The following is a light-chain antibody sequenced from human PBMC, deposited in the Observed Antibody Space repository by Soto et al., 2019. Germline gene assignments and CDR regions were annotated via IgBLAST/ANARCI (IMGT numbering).Light chain of an antibody. Sequence: MVMTQSPATLSVSPGERATLSCRAAQSVSSDVAWYQQKPGQTPRLLIYGASTRATGIPARFSGSGSETEFTLTISSVESDDFAVYYCQHYNNGWAFGQGTKVEIK. V-gene: IGKV3-15*01. J-gene: IGKJ1*01. CDR3: QHYNNGWA. CDR2: GAS. CDR1: QSVSSD.